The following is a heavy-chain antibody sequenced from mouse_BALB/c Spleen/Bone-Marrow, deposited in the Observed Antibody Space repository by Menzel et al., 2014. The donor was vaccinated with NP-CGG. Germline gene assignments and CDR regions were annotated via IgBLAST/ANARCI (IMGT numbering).Heavy chain of an antibody. Sequence: EVQGVESGPGLVKPSQTVSLTCTVTGISITTGNYRWSWIRQFPGNKLEWIGYIHYSGTITYNPSLTSRTTITRDTSKNQFFLEMNSLTAEDTATYYCARYYGNYFDYWGQGTTLTVSS. CDR2: IHYSGTI. V-gene: IGHV3-5*02. J-gene: IGHJ2*01. CDR3: ARYYGNYFDY. D-gene: IGHD2-1*01. CDR1: GISITTGNYR.